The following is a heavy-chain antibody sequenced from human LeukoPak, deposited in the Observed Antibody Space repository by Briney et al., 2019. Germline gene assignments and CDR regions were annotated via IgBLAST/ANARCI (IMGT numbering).Heavy chain of an antibody. V-gene: IGHV3-48*03. CDR2: ITGSGDTI. Sequence: GGSLRLSCSASGFTSSSYEMNWVRQAPGKGLEWISYITGSGDTIYYADSVKGRFTISRDNAKNSLFLQMNSLTADDTAVYYCARGRGRNPSGYYYYMDVWGKGTTVTVSS. D-gene: IGHD2-15*01. CDR3: ARGRGRNPSGYYYYMDV. J-gene: IGHJ6*03. CDR1: GFTSSSYE.